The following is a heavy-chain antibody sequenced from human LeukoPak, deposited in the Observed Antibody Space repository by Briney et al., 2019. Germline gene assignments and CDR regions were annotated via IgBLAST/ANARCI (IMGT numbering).Heavy chain of an antibody. D-gene: IGHD3-22*01. V-gene: IGHV4-34*01. Sequence: SETLSLTCAVYGGSFSGYYWSWIRQPPGKGLEWIVEINHSGSTNYNPSLKSRVTISVDTSKNQFSLKLSSVTAADTAVYYCARAFTGSGYYYDAFDIWGQGTMVTVSS. CDR1: GGSFSGYY. CDR3: ARAFTGSGYYYDAFDI. CDR2: INHSGST. J-gene: IGHJ3*02.